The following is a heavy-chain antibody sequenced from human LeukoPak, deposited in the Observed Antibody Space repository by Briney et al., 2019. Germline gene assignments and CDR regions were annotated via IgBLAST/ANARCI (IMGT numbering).Heavy chain of an antibody. CDR3: AKRGVVIRVILVGFHEEAYYFDS. Sequence: GGSLRLSCAVSGITLSNYGMSWVRQAPGKGLEWVAGISDSGGRTNYADSVKGRFTISRDNPKNTIYLQMNSLRAEDTAVYFCAKRGVVIRVILVGFHEEAYYFDSWGQGALVTVSS. CDR1: GITLSNYG. J-gene: IGHJ4*02. CDR2: ISDSGGRT. D-gene: IGHD3-22*01. V-gene: IGHV3-23*01.